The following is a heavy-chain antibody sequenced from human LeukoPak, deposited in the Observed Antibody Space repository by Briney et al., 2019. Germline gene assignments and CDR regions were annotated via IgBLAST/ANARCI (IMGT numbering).Heavy chain of an antibody. CDR3: ARLSVVVTPYYYYGMDV. V-gene: IGHV4-34*01. D-gene: IGHD2-21*02. CDR2: INHSGSA. J-gene: IGHJ6*04. Sequence: PSETLSLTCAVYGGSSSGYYWSWIRQPPGKGLEWIGEINHSGSANYNPSLESRVTISVDTSKNQFSLKLSSVTAADTAVYYCARLSVVVTPYYYYGMDVWGKGTTVTVSS. CDR1: GGSSSGYY.